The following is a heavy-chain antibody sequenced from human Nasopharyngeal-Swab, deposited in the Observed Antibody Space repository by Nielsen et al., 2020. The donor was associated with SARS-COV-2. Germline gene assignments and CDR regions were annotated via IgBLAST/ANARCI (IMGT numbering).Heavy chain of an antibody. Sequence: SETLSPTCTVSGASITDNNYYWAWLRQPPGKGLEWIGSITYRGPTFYNPSLKSRVSISVDASQNQFSLNLWSVTAADTAVFYCARHSRVTTVVVVTLFDYWGRGSLVTVSS. V-gene: IGHV4-39*01. CDR2: ITYRGPT. J-gene: IGHJ4*02. CDR1: GASITDNNYY. D-gene: IGHD3-22*01. CDR3: ARHSRVTTVVVVTLFDY.